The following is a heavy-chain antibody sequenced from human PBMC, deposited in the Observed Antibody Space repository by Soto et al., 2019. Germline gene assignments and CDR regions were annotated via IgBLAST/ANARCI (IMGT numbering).Heavy chain of an antibody. CDR3: AKNAGYYYDSTGYHFDY. J-gene: IGHJ4*02. D-gene: IGHD3-22*01. CDR2: IIPILGIA. Sequence: KVSCKASGGTISSYTISWVRQAPGQGLEWMGRIIPILGIANYAQKFQGRVTITADKSTSTAYMELSSVKAEVTALYYCAKNAGYYYDSTGYHFDYWGQGTLVTVSS. V-gene: IGHV1-69*02. CDR1: GGTISSYT.